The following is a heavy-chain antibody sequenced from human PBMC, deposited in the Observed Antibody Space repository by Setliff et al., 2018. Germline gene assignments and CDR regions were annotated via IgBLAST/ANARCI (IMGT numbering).Heavy chain of an antibody. J-gene: IGHJ4*02. Sequence: SETLSLTCTVSGGSISSSNWWTWIRQPPGKGLEWVGEINHSGSTDYNPSIKSRATISIDTSKDQFSLKLISMSAADTAVYYCARGRNIAARLLDSWGQGTLVTVSS. CDR3: ARGRNIAARLLDS. CDR1: GGSISSSNW. V-gene: IGHV4-4*02. D-gene: IGHD6-6*01. CDR2: INHSGST.